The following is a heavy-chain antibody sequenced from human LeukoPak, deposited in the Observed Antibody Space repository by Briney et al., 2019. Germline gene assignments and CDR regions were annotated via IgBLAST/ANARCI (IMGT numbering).Heavy chain of an antibody. CDR3: AKCRVSSSGSADH. D-gene: IGHD6-19*01. V-gene: IGHV1-46*01. Sequence: ASVKVSCKASGYTFTSYYTHWVRQAPGQGLEWMGTINPSGGSTTYAQKFQGRVTMTRDMSTTTVYMEMSSLRSEDTAVYYCAKCRVSSSGSADHWGQGTLVIVSS. CDR2: INPSGGST. CDR1: GYTFTSYY. J-gene: IGHJ5*02.